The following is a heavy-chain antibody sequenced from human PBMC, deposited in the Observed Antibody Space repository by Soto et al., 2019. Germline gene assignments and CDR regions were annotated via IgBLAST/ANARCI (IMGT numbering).Heavy chain of an antibody. CDR3: ARHVYYDVLKKNY. CDR2: IYPGNSDT. CDR1: GYTFNNYW. Sequence: GASLKISCKGSGYTFNNYWIGWVRQMPGKGLEWMGIIYPGNSDTRYSPSFQGQVTISADTSISTAYLEWSSLKASDTAIYYCARHVYYDVLKKNYWGQGTLVTVSS. D-gene: IGHD3-9*01. J-gene: IGHJ4*02. V-gene: IGHV5-51*01.